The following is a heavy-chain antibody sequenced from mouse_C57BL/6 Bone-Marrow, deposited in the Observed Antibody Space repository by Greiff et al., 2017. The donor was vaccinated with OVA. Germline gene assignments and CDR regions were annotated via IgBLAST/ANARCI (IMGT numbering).Heavy chain of an antibody. CDR3: ARGLRRGGPGFAY. CDR2: LYPGSGHT. D-gene: IGHD2-2*01. CDR1: GYTFTDYY. J-gene: IGHJ3*01. V-gene: IGHV1-76*01. Sequence: QVQLKQSGAELVRPGASVKLSCKASGYTFTDYYINWVKQRPGQGLEWIARLYPGSGHTYYNEKFKGKATLTAEKSSSPAYMPLSSPTSEYAAVYFGARGLRRGGPGFAYWGQGTLVTVSA.